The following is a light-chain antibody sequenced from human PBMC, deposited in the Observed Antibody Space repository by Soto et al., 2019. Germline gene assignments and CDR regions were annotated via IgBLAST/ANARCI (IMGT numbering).Light chain of an antibody. CDR3: SLYTSENTYV. CDR2: EVS. Sequence: QSALTQPPSASGSPGQSVSISCTGTSSDVGGYDYVSWHQQHPGKAPKLMIYEVSKRPSGVPDRFSGSKSGNTASLTVSGLQAEDEADYYCSLYTSENTYVFGTGTKLTVL. J-gene: IGLJ1*01. CDR1: SSDVGGYDY. V-gene: IGLV2-8*01.